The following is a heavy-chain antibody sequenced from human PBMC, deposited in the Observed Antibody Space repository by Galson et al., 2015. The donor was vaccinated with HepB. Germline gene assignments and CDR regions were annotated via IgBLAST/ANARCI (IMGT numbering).Heavy chain of an antibody. CDR2: ISYDGSNK. CDR3: AIITIFAEAYQHRDQYMDV. Sequence: SLRLSCAASGFTFSNYAMNWVRQAPGKGLEWVAVISYDGSNKDYADSLKGRFTISRDNSKDTLYLEMNSLRTEDTAVYYCAIITIFAEAYQHRDQYMDVWGKGTTVTVSS. V-gene: IGHV3-30*03. CDR1: GFTFSNYA. D-gene: IGHD3-3*01. J-gene: IGHJ6*03.